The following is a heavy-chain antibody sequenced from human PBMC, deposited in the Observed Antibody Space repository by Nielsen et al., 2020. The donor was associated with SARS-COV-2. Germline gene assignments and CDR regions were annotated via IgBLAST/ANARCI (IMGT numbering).Heavy chain of an antibody. CDR3: ARRYWDNWISRAGDWFDP. CDR2: IYYSGST. V-gene: IGHV4-59*08. D-gene: IGHD1-20*01. Sequence: WIRQPPGKGLEWIGYIYYSGSTNYNPSLKSRVTISVDTSKNQFSLKLSSVTAADTAVYYCARRYWDNWISRAGDWFDPWGQGTLVTVSS. J-gene: IGHJ5*02.